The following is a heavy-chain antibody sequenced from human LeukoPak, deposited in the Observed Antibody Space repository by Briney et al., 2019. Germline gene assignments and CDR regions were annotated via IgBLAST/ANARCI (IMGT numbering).Heavy chain of an antibody. CDR2: ITNNGATT. CDR1: GFTFSSNS. Sequence: GGSLRLSCAASGFTFSSNSMNWVRQAPGRGLEWVSVITNNGATTYYADSVKGRFTISRDNSKNMLYLQMNSLRAEDTAVYYCAKDWGYGSGTYYPHWGQGTLVTVSS. J-gene: IGHJ4*02. CDR3: AKDWGYGSGTYYPH. V-gene: IGHV3-23*01. D-gene: IGHD3-10*01.